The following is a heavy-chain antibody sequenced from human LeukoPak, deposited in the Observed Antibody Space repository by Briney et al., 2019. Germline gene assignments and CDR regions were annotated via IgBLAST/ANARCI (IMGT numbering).Heavy chain of an antibody. D-gene: IGHD6-13*01. V-gene: IGHV3-74*01. CDR3: ARGGPYSSSSWDY. Sequence: GGSLRLSCAASGFTFSSYWMRWVRQAPGKGLVWVSGTNNDGRSTRYADSVKGRFTISRDNAKNTLYLQMNSLRAEDTAVYYCARGGPYSSSSWDYWGQGTLVTVSA. CDR2: TNNDGRST. CDR1: GFTFSSYW. J-gene: IGHJ4*02.